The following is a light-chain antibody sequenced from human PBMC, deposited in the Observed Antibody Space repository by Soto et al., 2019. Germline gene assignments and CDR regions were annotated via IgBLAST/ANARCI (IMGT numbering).Light chain of an antibody. CDR3: QQYGSSLFT. CDR1: PSISSSY. Sequence: ETLLPQSPRTLSVSPRETTTPSCRASPSISSSYLAWYQQKPGQAPRLLIYGASSRTTGIPDRFSGSGSGTDFTLTISRLEPEDFAVYYCQQYGSSLFTFGGGTKVDIK. V-gene: IGKV3-20*01. CDR2: GAS. J-gene: IGKJ4*01.